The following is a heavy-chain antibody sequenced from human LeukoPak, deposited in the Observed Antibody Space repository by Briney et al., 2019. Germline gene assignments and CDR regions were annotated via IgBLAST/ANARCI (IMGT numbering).Heavy chain of an antibody. V-gene: IGHV3-23*01. CDR2: ICDTGDSP. Sequence: TLRLSCAASGFSFTSYAMTRVRGAPGPRLKGVSCICDTGDSPNSVAHVKGRHTISSDNAKITLYLQINSLRAEDTVVYYCTANYDGKGDFDYWGQGTLVSVSS. CDR1: GFSFTSYA. J-gene: IGHJ4*02. CDR3: TANYDGKGDFDY. D-gene: IGHD4-23*01.